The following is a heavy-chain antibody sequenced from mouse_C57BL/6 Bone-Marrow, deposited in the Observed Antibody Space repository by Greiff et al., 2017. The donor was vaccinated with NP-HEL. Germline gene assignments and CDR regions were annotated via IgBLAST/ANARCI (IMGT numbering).Heavy chain of an antibody. CDR1: GFTFSDYG. Sequence: EVHLVESGGGLVKPGGYLKLSCAASGFTFSDYGMHWVRQAPEKGLEWVAYISSGSSTIYYADTVKGRFTISRDNAKNTLFLQMTSLRSEDTAMYYCARPHYGSSPGYFDVWGTGTTVTVSS. J-gene: IGHJ1*03. V-gene: IGHV5-17*01. CDR2: ISSGSSTI. D-gene: IGHD1-1*01. CDR3: ARPHYGSSPGYFDV.